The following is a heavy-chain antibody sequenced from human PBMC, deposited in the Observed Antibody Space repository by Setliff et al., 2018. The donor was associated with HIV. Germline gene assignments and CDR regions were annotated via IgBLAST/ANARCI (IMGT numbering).Heavy chain of an antibody. Sequence: SETLSLTCTVSGGSISSGSYSWTWIRQPAGKGLEWIGRIYTTGSTNYNPSLKSRVTMSVDTSNNQFSLRLSSVTAADTAVYYCARTRRDDSSGYYAPLFGYWGQGALVTVSS. CDR1: GGSISSGSYS. CDR3: ARTRRDDSSGYYAPLFGY. V-gene: IGHV4-61*02. D-gene: IGHD3-22*01. CDR2: IYTTGST. J-gene: IGHJ4*02.